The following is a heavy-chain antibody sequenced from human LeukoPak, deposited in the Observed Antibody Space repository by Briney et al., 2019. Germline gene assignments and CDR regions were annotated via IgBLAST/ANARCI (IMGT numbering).Heavy chain of an antibody. V-gene: IGHV3-15*01. J-gene: IGHJ4*02. CDR1: GFTFTNAW. Sequence: GGSLRLSCAASGFTFTNAWMSWVRQAPGKGLEWVGRIKSKGDGETIDNAAPVKGRFTMSRDDSKATLYLQMNSLKAEDTTVYYCTTDLGLTMIRGVIVYWGQGALVTVSS. CDR3: TTDLGLTMIRGVIVY. CDR2: IKSKGDGETI. D-gene: IGHD3-10*01.